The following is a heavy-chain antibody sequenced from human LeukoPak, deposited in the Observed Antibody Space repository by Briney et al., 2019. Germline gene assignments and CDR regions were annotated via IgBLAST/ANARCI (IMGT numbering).Heavy chain of an antibody. J-gene: IGHJ6*03. Sequence: ASVKVSCKASGYTFTSYDIRWVRQATGQGLEWMGWMNPNSGNTGYAQKFQGRVTITRNTSISTAYMELSSLRSEDTAVYYCARGGSYGYYYYYYYMDVWGKGTTVTVSS. CDR1: GYTFTSYD. V-gene: IGHV1-8*03. CDR2: MNPNSGNT. D-gene: IGHD5-18*01. CDR3: ARGGSYGYYYYYYYMDV.